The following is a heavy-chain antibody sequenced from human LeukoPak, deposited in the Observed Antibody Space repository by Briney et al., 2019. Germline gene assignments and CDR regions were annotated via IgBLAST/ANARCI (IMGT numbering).Heavy chain of an antibody. J-gene: IGHJ4*02. CDR3: ARELLGSYYKD. V-gene: IGHV3-23*01. CDR2: ISDSGGST. D-gene: IGHD3-10*01. CDR1: GFTFSSYA. Sequence: GGSLRLSCAASGFTFSSYAMSWVRQAPGKGLEWVSGISDSGGSTYYADSVKGRFTISRDNSKNTLYLQMNSLRAEDTAVYYCARELLGSYYKDWGQGTLVTVSS.